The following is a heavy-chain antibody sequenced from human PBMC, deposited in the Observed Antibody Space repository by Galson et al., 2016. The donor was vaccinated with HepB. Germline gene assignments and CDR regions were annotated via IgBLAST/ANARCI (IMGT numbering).Heavy chain of an antibody. V-gene: IGHV1-69*13. CDR3: ARGGYIVTVLQGVVMPRDAFDI. Sequence: SVKVSCKASGGTLSNYAVSWVRQAPGQGPEWMGGIAPVIGTTNYAQRLQGRVTITADGSTNTAYMELSSLTSEDTAVYYCARGGYIVTVLQGVVMPRDAFDIWGQGTMVTVSS. CDR1: GGTLSNYA. J-gene: IGHJ3*02. D-gene: IGHD3-10*01. CDR2: IAPVIGTT.